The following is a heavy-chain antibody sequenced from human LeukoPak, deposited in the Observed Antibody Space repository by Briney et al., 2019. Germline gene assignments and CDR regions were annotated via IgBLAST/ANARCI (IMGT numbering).Heavy chain of an antibody. J-gene: IGHJ4*02. CDR3: ARDHGYSYGDLDY. Sequence: PGGSLRLSCAVSGFTFSGHSMNWVRQAPGKGLEWVSSISSSSSYIYYADSVKGRFTISRDNAKNSLYLQMNSLRAEDTAVYYCARDHGYSYGDLDYWGQGTLVTVSS. D-gene: IGHD5-18*01. CDR1: GFTFSGHS. V-gene: IGHV3-21*01. CDR2: ISSSSSYI.